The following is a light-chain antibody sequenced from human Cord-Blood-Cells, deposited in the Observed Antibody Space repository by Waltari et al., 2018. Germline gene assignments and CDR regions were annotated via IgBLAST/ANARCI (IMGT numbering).Light chain of an antibody. CDR1: SSDVGGYNY. J-gene: IGLJ3*02. CDR3: SSYTSSSTWV. Sequence: QSALTQPASVSGSPGQSITISCTGTSSDVGGYNYVSWYQQHPGKAPKLMIYDVSKRPSGVYNRFSGSKAGTTASLTISALQAEDEADYYCSSYTSSSTWVVGGGTKLTVL. V-gene: IGLV2-14*01. CDR2: DVS.